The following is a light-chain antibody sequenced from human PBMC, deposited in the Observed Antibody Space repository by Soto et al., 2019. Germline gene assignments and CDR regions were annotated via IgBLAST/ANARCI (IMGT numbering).Light chain of an antibody. CDR1: KYDIGAYNF. CDR2: EVS. CDR3: SSYSSSSIPYV. J-gene: IGLJ1*01. V-gene: IGLV2-14*01. Sequence: QSVLTQPDSVSGSPGQSITISCTGTKYDIGAYNFVSWYQQHPGKAPKLMIYEVSNRPSGVSNRFSGSKSGSTASLTISGLQTEDEADYHCSSYSSSSIPYVFGTGTKVTVL.